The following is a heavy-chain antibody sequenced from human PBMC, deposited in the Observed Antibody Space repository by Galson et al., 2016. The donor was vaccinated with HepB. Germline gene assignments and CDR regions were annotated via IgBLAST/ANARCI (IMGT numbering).Heavy chain of an antibody. J-gene: IGHJ4*02. CDR2: IYSGGRT. D-gene: IGHD6-13*01. V-gene: IGHV4-39*01. CDR1: GGSISSGTYY. Sequence: ETLSLTCTVSGGSISSGTYYWGWIRQPPGKGLEWIGTIYSGGRTYYNPSVMSRLTISVDTSKNQFSLRLSSVTAADTAVYYCARHGRTAAVEFDYWGQGTLVTVSS. CDR3: ARHGRTAAVEFDY.